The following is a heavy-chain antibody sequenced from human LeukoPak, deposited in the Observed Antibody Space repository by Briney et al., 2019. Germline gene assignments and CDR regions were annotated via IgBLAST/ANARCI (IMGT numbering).Heavy chain of an antibody. CDR2: IYYSGST. V-gene: IGHV4-59*11. CDR1: GGSISSHY. Sequence: SETLSLTCTVSGGSISSHYWSWIRQPPGKGLEWIGYIYYSGSTNYNPSLKSRVTISVDTSKNQFSLKLSSVTAADTAVYYCARSIAGRSWGQGTLVTVSS. D-gene: IGHD6-6*01. J-gene: IGHJ4*02. CDR3: ARSIAGRS.